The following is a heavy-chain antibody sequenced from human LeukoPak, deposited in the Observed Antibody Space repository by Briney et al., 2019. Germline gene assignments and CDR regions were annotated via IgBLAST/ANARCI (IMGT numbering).Heavy chain of an antibody. CDR2: MYASGST. J-gene: IGHJ3*02. D-gene: IGHD3-9*01. V-gene: IGHV4-4*07. CDR3: ARALVPYYDILTGYYKHPIDAFDI. Sequence: SETLSLTCTVSGGSISSYYWTWIRQPAGKGLEWIGRMYASGSTNYNPSLMSRVTMSVETSKNQFSLKLRSVTAADTAMYYCARALVPYYDILTGYYKHPIDAFDIWGQGTMVTVSS. CDR1: GGSISSYY.